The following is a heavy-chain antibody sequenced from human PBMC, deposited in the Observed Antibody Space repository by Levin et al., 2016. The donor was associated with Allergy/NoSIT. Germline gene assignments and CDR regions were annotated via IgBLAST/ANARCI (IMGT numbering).Heavy chain of an antibody. V-gene: IGHV1-2*02. CDR3: ATHLEGPQLKSPLDT. CDR2: INPNNGGT. Sequence: ASVKVSCKGFSDTPSPVTIFTGCDRPLDKGLSGWDWINPNNGGTNYAQNFQGRVTVTRDTSISTAYMELARLTSDDTAVYYCATHLEGPQLKSPLDTWGQGTMVTVSS. CDR1: DTPSPVT. J-gene: IGHJ3*02. D-gene: IGHD5-24*01.